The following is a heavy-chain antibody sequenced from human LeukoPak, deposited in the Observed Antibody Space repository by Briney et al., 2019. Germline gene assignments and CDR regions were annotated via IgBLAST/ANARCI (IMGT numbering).Heavy chain of an antibody. V-gene: IGHV3-33*01. CDR3: AREINVPAAISPLGY. CDR2: IWYDGSNK. CDR1: GFTFSSYG. Sequence: GGSLRLSCAASGFTFSSYGMHWVRQAPGKGLEWVAVIWYDGSNKYYADSVKGRFTISRENSKNTLYLQMNSLRAEDTAVYYCAREINVPAAISPLGYWGQGTLVTVSS. J-gene: IGHJ4*02. D-gene: IGHD2-2*02.